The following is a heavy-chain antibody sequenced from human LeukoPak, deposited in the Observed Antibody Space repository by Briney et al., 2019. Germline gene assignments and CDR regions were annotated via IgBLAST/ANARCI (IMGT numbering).Heavy chain of an antibody. J-gene: IGHJ4*02. CDR1: GFTFSTYT. D-gene: IGHD6-19*01. CDR2: ISSSSSTI. CDR3: AKRDTSGWPPVGLGY. V-gene: IGHV3-48*01. Sequence: PPGGSLRLSCVASGFTFSTYTMNWVRQAPGKGLEWVSYISSSSSTIYYADSVKGRFTISRDNAKNSLFLQMNSLRAEDTAVYYCAKRDTSGWPPVGLGYWGQGTLVTVSS.